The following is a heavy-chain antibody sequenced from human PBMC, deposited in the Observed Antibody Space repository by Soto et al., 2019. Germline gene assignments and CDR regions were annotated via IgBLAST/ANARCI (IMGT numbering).Heavy chain of an antibody. J-gene: IGHJ4*02. V-gene: IGHV4-4*02. D-gene: IGHD4-4*01. CDR1: SGSISSSNW. Sequence: QVQLQESGPGLVKPSGTLSLTCAVSSGSISSSNWWSWVRQPPGKGLEWIGEIYHSGSTNYNPSLKSRVTISVDKAKNQSSQKLTSVTAADTAVYYCSRGRTTVIGSRRTSYYLDYCGQGTLVTVSS. CDR3: SRGRTTVIGSRRTSYYLDY. CDR2: IYHSGST.